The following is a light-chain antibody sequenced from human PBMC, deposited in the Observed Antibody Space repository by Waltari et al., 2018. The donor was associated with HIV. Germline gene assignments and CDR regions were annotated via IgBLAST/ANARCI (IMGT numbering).Light chain of an antibody. V-gene: IGLV2-14*03. CDR3: SSYTANSRI. CDR2: NVS. J-gene: IGLJ2*01. Sequence: QSALPQPASVSGSLGQSITISCTRTRSDVGGHNSVSSYQQHPGKAPKLLISNVSNRPSGVSNRFSGSKSGNTASLTISGLQAEDEADYYCSSYTANSRIFGGGTRLTVL. CDR1: RSDVGGHNS.